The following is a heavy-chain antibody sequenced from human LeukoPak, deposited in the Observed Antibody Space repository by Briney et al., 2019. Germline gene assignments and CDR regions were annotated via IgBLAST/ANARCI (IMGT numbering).Heavy chain of an antibody. CDR1: GGSISTTGYY. Sequence: SETLSLTCTVSGGSISTTGYYWGWIRQPPGKGLEWIGNIYYSGSTYYNPSLNSRLTISVDTSKNQFALKLSSVTAADTAVYYCARIPGIVAAGTSQNSFDMWGQGTMVTVSS. J-gene: IGHJ3*02. V-gene: IGHV4-39*06. D-gene: IGHD6-13*01. CDR2: IYYSGST. CDR3: ARIPGIVAAGTSQNSFDM.